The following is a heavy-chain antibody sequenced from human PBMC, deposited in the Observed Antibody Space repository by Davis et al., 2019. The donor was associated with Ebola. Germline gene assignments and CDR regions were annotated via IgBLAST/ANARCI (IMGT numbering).Heavy chain of an antibody. D-gene: IGHD2/OR15-2a*01. CDR3: ARDYFGFYYYGMDV. CDR2: IKQDGSVK. J-gene: IGHJ6*02. CDR1: GFTFSSFW. V-gene: IGHV3-7*03. Sequence: GESLKISCAASGFTFSSFWMSWVRQAPGKGLEWVANIKQDGSVKYYADSVKGRFTISRDNAKNSLYLQMNSLRAEDTAVYYCARDYFGFYYYGMDVWGQGTTVTVSS.